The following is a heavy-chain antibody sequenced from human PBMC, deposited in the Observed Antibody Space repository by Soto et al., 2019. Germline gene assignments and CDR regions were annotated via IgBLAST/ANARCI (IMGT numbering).Heavy chain of an antibody. Sequence: SETLSLTCTVSGGSISSYYWSWIRQPPGKGLEWIGYIYYSGSTNYNPSLKSRVTISVDTSKNQFSLKLSSVTAADTAVYYCARLKIRYFDWSVGYYMDVWGKGTTVTVSS. CDR3: ARLKIRYFDWSVGYYMDV. J-gene: IGHJ6*03. CDR1: GGSISSYY. CDR2: IYYSGST. D-gene: IGHD3-9*01. V-gene: IGHV4-59*08.